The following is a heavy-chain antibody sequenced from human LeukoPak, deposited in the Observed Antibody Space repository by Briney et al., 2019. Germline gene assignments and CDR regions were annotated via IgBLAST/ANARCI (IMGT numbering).Heavy chain of an antibody. V-gene: IGHV3-30*04. D-gene: IGHD6-13*01. J-gene: IGHJ4*02. CDR1: GFTFSNYP. Sequence: PGRSLRLSCAASGFTFSNYPMHWVRQAPGKGLEWVAVISYDGSDKYYADSVKGRFTISRDNAKNSLYLQMNSLRAEDTAVYYCARDGYSSTYWGQGTLVTVSS. CDR3: ARDGYSSTY. CDR2: ISYDGSDK.